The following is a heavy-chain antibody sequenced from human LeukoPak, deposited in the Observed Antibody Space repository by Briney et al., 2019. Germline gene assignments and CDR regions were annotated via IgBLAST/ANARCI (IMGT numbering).Heavy chain of an antibody. CDR1: GYTFTSYD. D-gene: IGHD1-26*01. V-gene: IGHV1-8*01. Sequence: GASVKVSCKASGYTFTSYDINWVRQATGQGLEWRGWMNPNSGNTGYAQKFQGRVTMTRSDSINTAYMELNSLTSEDTAVYYCARSSVGARRRIDYWGQGTLVTVSS. CDR3: ARSSVGARRRIDY. CDR2: MNPNSGNT. J-gene: IGHJ4*02.